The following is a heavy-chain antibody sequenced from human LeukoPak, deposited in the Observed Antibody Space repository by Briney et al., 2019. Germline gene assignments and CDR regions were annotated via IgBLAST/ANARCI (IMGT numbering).Heavy chain of an antibody. CDR2: IYHSGST. D-gene: IGHD5-18*01. J-gene: IGHJ4*02. CDR1: GYSISSGYY. Sequence: SETLSLTCTVSGYSISSGYYWGWIRKPPGKGLEWIGSIYHSGSTYYHPSLKSRVTISVDTSKNQFSLKLSAVTAADTAVYYCVCGDTAMVRGDYWGQGTLVTVSS. CDR3: VCGDTAMVRGDY. V-gene: IGHV4-38-2*02.